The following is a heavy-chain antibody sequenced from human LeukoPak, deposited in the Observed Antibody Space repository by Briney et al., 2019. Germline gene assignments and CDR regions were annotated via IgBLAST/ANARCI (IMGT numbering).Heavy chain of an antibody. CDR3: ARVRGDYVEGLGSGDAFDI. D-gene: IGHD4-17*01. Sequence: GGSLRLSCAASGFTFSSYWMHWVRQAPGKGLVWVSRINSDGSSTSYADSVKGRFTISRDNAKNTLYLQMNSLRAEDTAVYYCARVRGDYVEGLGSGDAFDIWGRGTMVTVSS. V-gene: IGHV3-74*01. J-gene: IGHJ3*02. CDR2: INSDGSST. CDR1: GFTFSSYW.